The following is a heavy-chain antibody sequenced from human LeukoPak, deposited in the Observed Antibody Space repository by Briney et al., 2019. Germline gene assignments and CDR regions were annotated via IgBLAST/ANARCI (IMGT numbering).Heavy chain of an antibody. CDR3: ARHGDGFYHGMDV. CDR1: DFTFSRYS. V-gene: IGHV3-21*01. J-gene: IGHJ6*01. CDR2: ISSGGHNI. Sequence: GGSLRLSCAASDFTFSRYSMNWFRQAPGGGLEGVSSISSGGHNIFYGDPVKGRFTISRDNAKNSLYLQMNSLRVEDTAVYYCARHGDGFYHGMDVWGQGTTVTVSS. D-gene: IGHD4-17*01.